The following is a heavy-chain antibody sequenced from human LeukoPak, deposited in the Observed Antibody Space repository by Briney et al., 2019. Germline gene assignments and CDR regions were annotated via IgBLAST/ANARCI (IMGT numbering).Heavy chain of an antibody. CDR3: ATSYSSSSWFDP. J-gene: IGHJ5*02. D-gene: IGHD6-6*01. Sequence: PSETLSLTCAVYGGSFSGYYWSWIRQPPGKGLEWIGEINHSGSTNYNPSLKSRVTISVDTSKNQFSLKLSSVTAADTAVYYCATSYSSSSWFDPWGQGTLVTVSS. CDR2: INHSGST. V-gene: IGHV4-34*01. CDR1: GGSFSGYY.